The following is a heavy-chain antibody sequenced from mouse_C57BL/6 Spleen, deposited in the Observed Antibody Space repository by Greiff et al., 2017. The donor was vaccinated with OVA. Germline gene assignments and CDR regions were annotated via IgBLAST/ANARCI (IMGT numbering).Heavy chain of an antibody. V-gene: IGHV1-7*01. D-gene: IGHD1-1*01. CDR2: INPSGGYT. J-gene: IGHJ3*01. Sequence: QVQLQQSGAELAKPGASVKLSCKASGYTFTSYWMHWVKQRPGQGLEWIGYINPSGGYTKYTPKFKDKATLTADKSSSTAYLQLISLTYEDSAVYYCARDDCGSSWFADWGQGTLVTVSA. CDR1: GYTFTSYW. CDR3: ARDDCGSSWFAD.